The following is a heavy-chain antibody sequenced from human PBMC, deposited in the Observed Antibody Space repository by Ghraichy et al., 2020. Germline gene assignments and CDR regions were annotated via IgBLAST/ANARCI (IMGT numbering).Heavy chain of an antibody. CDR3: ARDRFNPPYYYYYYMDV. Sequence: ASVKVSCKASGYTFTSYGFSWVRQAPGQGLEWMGWISAYNGDTNYTQNLQGRVTMTTDTSTSTAYMELRSLRSDDTAIYYCARDRFNPPYYYYYYMDVWGKGTTVTVSS. V-gene: IGHV1-18*04. CDR2: ISAYNGDT. J-gene: IGHJ6*03. CDR1: GYTFTSYG.